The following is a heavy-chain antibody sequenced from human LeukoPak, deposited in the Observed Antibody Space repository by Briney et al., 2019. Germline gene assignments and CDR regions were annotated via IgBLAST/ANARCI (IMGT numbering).Heavy chain of an antibody. J-gene: IGHJ4*02. D-gene: IGHD7-27*01. CDR2: ISGSSSTI. CDR1: GFTFSSYS. CDR3: ARDHNWGLDY. Sequence: GSLRLSCAASGFTFSSYSINWVRQAPGKGLEWLSYISGSSSTIYYADSVKGRFTISRDNANNSLYLQMNSLRDEDTAVYYCARDHNWGLDYWGQGTVVTVSS. V-gene: IGHV3-48*02.